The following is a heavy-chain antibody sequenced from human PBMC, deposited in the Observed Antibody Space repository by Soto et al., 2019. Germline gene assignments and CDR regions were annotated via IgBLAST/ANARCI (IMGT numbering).Heavy chain of an antibody. Sequence: QVQLVESGGGLVTPGGSLRLSCAASGFTFSDYYTGWVRQAPGKGLEWISFVDRTGSPLFYADSVKGRFTISRDNAKNSLYLQMNSLRAEDTAVYYCARVGGGYQLLHAFDIWGQGTMVTVSS. CDR2: VDRTGSPL. CDR3: ARVGGGYQLLHAFDI. V-gene: IGHV3-11*04. J-gene: IGHJ3*02. CDR1: GFTFSDYY. D-gene: IGHD2-2*01.